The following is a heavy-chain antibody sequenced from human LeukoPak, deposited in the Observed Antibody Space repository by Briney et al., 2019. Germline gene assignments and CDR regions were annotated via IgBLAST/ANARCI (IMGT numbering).Heavy chain of an antibody. J-gene: IGHJ6*03. CDR1: GGTFSSYA. D-gene: IGHD5-18*01. V-gene: IGHV1-69*13. CDR3: ARGADTAMVPPGDYYYYMDV. Sequence: SVKVSCKASGGTFSSYAISWVRQAPGQGLEWMGGIIPIFGTANYAQKFQGRVTITADESTSTAYMELRSLRSEDTAVYYCARGADTAMVPPGDYYYYMDVWGKGTTVTVSS. CDR2: IIPIFGTA.